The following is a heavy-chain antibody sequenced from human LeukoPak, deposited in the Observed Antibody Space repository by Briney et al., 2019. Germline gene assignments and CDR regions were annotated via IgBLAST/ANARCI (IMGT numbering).Heavy chain of an antibody. V-gene: IGHV4-39*01. J-gene: IGHJ4*02. CDR2: IYYSGST. CDR3: ARQDYYDSSGYYFADY. Sequence: SETLSLTCTVSGGSISSSSYYWGWIRQPPGEGLEWIGSIYYSGSTYYNPSLKSRVTISVDTSKNQFSLKLSSVTAADTAVYYCARQDYYDSSGYYFADYWGQGTLVTVSS. CDR1: GGSISSSSYY. D-gene: IGHD3-22*01.